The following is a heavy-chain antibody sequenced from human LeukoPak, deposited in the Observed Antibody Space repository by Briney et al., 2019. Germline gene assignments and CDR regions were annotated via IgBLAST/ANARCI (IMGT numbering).Heavy chain of an antibody. CDR2: ISNNGGST. CDR1: GFSFSTYG. Sequence: GGSLRLSCAASGFSFSTYGMNWVRQAPGKGLQGVSSISNNGGSTFYVDSVRGRFTVSRDNSKNTLYLQMSSLRAEDTAVYYCAKDVSGTYTPEYWGQGTLVTVSS. V-gene: IGHV3-23*01. D-gene: IGHD1-26*01. J-gene: IGHJ4*02. CDR3: AKDVSGTYTPEY.